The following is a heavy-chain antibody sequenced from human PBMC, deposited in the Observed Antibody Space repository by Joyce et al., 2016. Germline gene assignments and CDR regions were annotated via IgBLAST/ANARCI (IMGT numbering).Heavy chain of an antibody. V-gene: IGHV1-69*02. CDR1: GGAFRRYT. CDR3: ASRYGDNRPSDY. Sequence: QVQLVQSGAEVKKPGSSVKVSCKASGGAFRRYTISWVRQAPGQGLEWMGRIVPILGIANYAQKFQGRVTITADKSTSTVHMEVSRLRSEDTAVYYCASRYGDNRPSDYWGQGTLVTVSS. D-gene: IGHD4-23*01. CDR2: IVPILGIA. J-gene: IGHJ4*02.